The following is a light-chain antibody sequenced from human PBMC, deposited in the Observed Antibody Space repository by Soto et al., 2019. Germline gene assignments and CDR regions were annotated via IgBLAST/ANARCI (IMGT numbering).Light chain of an antibody. J-gene: IGKJ5*01. Sequence: AIQVTQSPSSLSASVGDRVTITCLASQDIRGALAWYQQKPGKPPQLLIYDVSTLENGVPSRFSGDSSGTPFTLTISGLQPEDFGTYYCQQFNSYPVTFGHGTRLDIK. V-gene: IGKV1-13*02. CDR3: QQFNSYPVT. CDR2: DVS. CDR1: QDIRGA.